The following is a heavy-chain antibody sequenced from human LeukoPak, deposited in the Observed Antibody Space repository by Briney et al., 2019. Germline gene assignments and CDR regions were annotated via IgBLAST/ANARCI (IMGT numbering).Heavy chain of an antibody. CDR3: ARGFELDY. V-gene: IGHV3-7*01. CDR1: GFTFSSFW. Sequence: GGSLRLSCAASGFTFSSFWMSWVRQAPGKGLEWVANIKQEGSEKYYVGSVKGRFTTSRDDARNSLYLQMNSLRAEDTAVYFCARGFELDYWGQGTLVTVSS. CDR2: IKQEGSEK. J-gene: IGHJ4*02.